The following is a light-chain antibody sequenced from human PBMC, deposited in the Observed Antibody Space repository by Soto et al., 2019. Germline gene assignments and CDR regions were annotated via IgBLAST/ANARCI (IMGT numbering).Light chain of an antibody. J-gene: IGLJ1*01. Sequence: QSALTQPPSASGFPGQSVTISCTGTSCDVGYYDYVSWYQQQAGNATKLVIYEVTQRPSGVPDLVAASKSGNTASLTVSGLRAEDEADYYCSSYAGSNNFVFGSGTKLTVL. CDR2: EVT. CDR3: SSYAGSNNFV. CDR1: SCDVGYYDY. V-gene: IGLV2-8*01.